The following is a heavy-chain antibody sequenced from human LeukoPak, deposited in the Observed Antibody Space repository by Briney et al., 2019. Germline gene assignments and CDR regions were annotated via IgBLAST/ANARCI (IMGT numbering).Heavy chain of an antibody. J-gene: IGHJ4*02. CDR3: ARGAPTTRIGAGRFDY. CDR1: GYSLTNYY. D-gene: IGHD5-12*01. CDR2: INPSGGRT. Sequence: GASVKVSCKAFGYSLTNYYVHLVRQAPGQGLEWMGEINPSGGRTSYAQKFQGRITVTRDTYTNTVYMDLSRLRSEDTATYYCARGAPTTRIGAGRFDYWGQGSLLTVAS. V-gene: IGHV1-46*01.